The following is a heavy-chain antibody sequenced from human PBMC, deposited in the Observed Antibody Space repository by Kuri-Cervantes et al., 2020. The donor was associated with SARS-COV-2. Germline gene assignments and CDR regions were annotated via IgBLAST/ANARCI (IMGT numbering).Heavy chain of an antibody. CDR1: GCTFTSYY. D-gene: IGHD5-18*01. J-gene: IGHJ5*02. CDR2: IIPIFGTA. CDR3: ARDRRGYSYGFALNWFDP. Sequence: SVKVSCKASGCTFTSYYMHWVRQAPGQGLEWMGGIIPIFGTANHAQKFQGRVTITADKSTSTAYMELSSLRSEDTAVYYCARDRRGYSYGFALNWFDPWGQGTLVTVSS. V-gene: IGHV1-69*06.